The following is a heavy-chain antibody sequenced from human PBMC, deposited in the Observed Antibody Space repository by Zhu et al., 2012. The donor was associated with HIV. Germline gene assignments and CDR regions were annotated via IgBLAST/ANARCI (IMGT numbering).Heavy chain of an antibody. CDR1: GVSIYHYY. J-gene: IGHJ2*01. CDR3: AKKFRGGHGGYYNSKDFFDL. D-gene: IGHD3-10*01. CDR2: IYYTGST. Sequence: QVQLQESGPGLVKPSETLSLTCSISGVSIYHYYWSWIRQTPGKGLEWIGNIYYTGSTNYNPSLTSRVTMSVDTSKNHFSLRLSSVTAAGTAVYYCAKKFRGGHGGYYNSKDFFDLWGRGTLVTVSS. V-gene: IGHV4-59*01.